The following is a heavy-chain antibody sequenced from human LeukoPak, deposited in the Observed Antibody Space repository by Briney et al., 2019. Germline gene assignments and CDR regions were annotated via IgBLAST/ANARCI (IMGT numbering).Heavy chain of an antibody. V-gene: IGHV1-18*01. J-gene: IGHJ6*03. CDR3: ARAFGCSGGSCYYYYMDV. D-gene: IGHD2-15*01. Sequence: ASVKVSXKASGYTFTSYGISWARQAPGQGLEWMGWISAYNGNTNYAQKLQGRVTMTTDTSTSTAYMELRSLRSDDTAVYYCARAFGCSGGSCYYYYMDVWGKGTTVTVSS. CDR2: ISAYNGNT. CDR1: GYTFTSYG.